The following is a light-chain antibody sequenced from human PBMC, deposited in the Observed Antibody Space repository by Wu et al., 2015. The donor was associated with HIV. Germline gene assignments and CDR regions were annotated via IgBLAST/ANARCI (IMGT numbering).Light chain of an antibody. J-gene: IGKJ1*01. V-gene: IGKV3-20*01. Sequence: EIVLTQSPGTLSLSPGERATLSCKASQSVSSNYLTWYQQKSGQAPRLLIYGTSKRGTGIPDRFSGGGSGTDFTLTISRLETEDFAVYYCQHYANALWTFGQGTKGGNQT. CDR3: QHYANALWT. CDR1: QSVSSNY. CDR2: GTS.